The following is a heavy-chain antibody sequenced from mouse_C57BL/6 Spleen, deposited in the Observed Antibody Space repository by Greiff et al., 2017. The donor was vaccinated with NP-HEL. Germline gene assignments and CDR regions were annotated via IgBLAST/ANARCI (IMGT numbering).Heavy chain of an antibody. CDR2: IYPGSGNT. J-gene: IGHJ2*01. CDR1: GYSFTSYY. CDR3: ASDYGSSYDVYFDY. D-gene: IGHD1-1*01. V-gene: IGHV1-66*01. Sequence: VQLQQSGPELVKPGASVKISCKASGYSFTSYYIHWVKQRPGQGLEWIGWIYPGSGNTKYNEKFKGKATLTADTSSSTAYMQLSSLTSEDSAVFYCASDYGSSYDVYFDYWGQGTTLTVSS.